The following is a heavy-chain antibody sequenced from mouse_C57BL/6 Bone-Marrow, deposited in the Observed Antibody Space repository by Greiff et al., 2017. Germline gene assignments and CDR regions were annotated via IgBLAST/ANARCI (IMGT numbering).Heavy chain of an antibody. Sequence: VHVKQSGPELVKPGASVKIPCKASGYTFTDYNMDWVKQRHGKSLEWIGDINPNNGGTNYNQKFKGKATLTVDKSSSTAYMELRSLTSEDTADYCCGRIDWDWFAYWGGGTLVTVTA. CDR3: GRIDWDWFAY. D-gene: IGHD4-1*01. CDR1: GYTFTDYN. V-gene: IGHV1-18*01. J-gene: IGHJ3*01. CDR2: INPNNGGT.